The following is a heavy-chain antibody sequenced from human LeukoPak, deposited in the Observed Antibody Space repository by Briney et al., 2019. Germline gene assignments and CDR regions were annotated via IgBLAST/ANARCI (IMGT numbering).Heavy chain of an antibody. D-gene: IGHD3-10*01. J-gene: IGHJ5*02. CDR1: GFTFSGSA. Sequence: GGSLKLSCAASGFTFSGSAMHWVRQASGKGLEWVGRIRSKANNYATAYAASVKSRFTISRDDSKNTAYLQMNSLKIEDTAVYYCSPPPDYYDSGSTKFDPWGQGTLVTVSS. CDR3: SPPPDYYDSGSTKFDP. V-gene: IGHV3-73*01. CDR2: IRSKANNYAT.